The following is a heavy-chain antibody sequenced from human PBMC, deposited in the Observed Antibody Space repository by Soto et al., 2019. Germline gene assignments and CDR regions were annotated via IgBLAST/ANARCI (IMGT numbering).Heavy chain of an antibody. V-gene: IGHV3-7*03. Sequence: EVQLVESGGGLVQPGGSLRLSCAASGFTFSSYWMSWVRQAPGKGLEWVANIKQDGSEKYYVDSVKGRFTISRDNAKNSLYLQMNSLRAEDTAVYYCARDGAGRGSYYYYYGMDVWGQGTTVTVSS. D-gene: IGHD1-1*01. CDR3: ARDGAGRGSYYYYYGMDV. CDR2: IKQDGSEK. J-gene: IGHJ6*02. CDR1: GFTFSSYW.